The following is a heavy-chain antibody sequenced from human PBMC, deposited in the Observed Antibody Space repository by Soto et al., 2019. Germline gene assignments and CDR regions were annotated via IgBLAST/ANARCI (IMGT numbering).Heavy chain of an antibody. CDR1: GGCGSTGSNF. V-gene: IGHV4-31*02. CDR2: IYYSGMT. CDR3: ARDSSGPGYSYGKFDY. Sequence: TVSGTSIVFGGCGSTGSNFWTWIRQHPGKGLEWIGNIYYSGMTYYNPSLRGRVSISLDPSESQFSLKLNSVTAADTAVYYCARDSSGPGYSYGKFDYWGQGALVTVSS. D-gene: IGHD5-18*01. J-gene: IGHJ4*02.